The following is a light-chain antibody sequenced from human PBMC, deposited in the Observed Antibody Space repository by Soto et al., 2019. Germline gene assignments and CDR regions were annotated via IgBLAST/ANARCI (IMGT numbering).Light chain of an antibody. CDR2: KAS. CDR3: QQYDTYWT. J-gene: IGKJ1*01. CDR1: QSINNW. V-gene: IGKV1-5*03. Sequence: DIQMTQSPSTLSASVGDRVTITCRASQSINNWLAWYQQKPGKAPKLLIYKASNLDTGVPSRFSGSGSGTAFTLTISSLQPDDFATDYCQQYDTYWTFGQGTKVEIK.